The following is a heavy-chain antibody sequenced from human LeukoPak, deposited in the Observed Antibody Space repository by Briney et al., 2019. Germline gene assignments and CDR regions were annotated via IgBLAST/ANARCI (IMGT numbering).Heavy chain of an antibody. CDR1: GYTFTGYY. D-gene: IGHD3-22*01. CDR2: INPNSGGT. J-gene: IGHJ5*02. Sequence: ASVKVSCKASGYTFTGYYMHWVRQAPGQGLEWMGRINPNSGGTNYEQKFQGRVTMTRDTSTSTAYMELSRLRSDDTAVYYCARARHYYDSSGFPLRFNWFDPWGQGTLVTVSS. CDR3: ARARHYYDSSGFPLRFNWFDP. V-gene: IGHV1-2*06.